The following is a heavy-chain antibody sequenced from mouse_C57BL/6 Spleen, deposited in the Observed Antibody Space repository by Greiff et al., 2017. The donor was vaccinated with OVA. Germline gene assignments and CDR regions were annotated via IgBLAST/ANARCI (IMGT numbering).Heavy chain of an antibody. D-gene: IGHD2-2*01. CDR1: GYTFTDYY. V-gene: IGHV1-76*01. J-gene: IGHJ4*01. CDR2: IYPGSGNT. CDR3: AREGYGYDFYYAMDY. Sequence: QVQLKESGAELVRPGASVKLSCKASGYTFTDYYINWVKQRPGQGLEWIARIYPGSGNTYYNEKFKGKATLTAEKSSSTAYMQLSSLTSEDSAVYFCAREGYGYDFYYAMDYWGQGTSVTVSS.